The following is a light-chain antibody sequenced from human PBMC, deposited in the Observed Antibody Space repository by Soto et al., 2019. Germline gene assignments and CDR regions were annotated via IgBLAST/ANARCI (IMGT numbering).Light chain of an antibody. CDR2: DTF. J-gene: IGKJ2*01. V-gene: IGKV3-11*01. CDR3: QQRSNLPYT. Sequence: EIVLTQSPATLSLSPGERATLSCRASHSVSASLGWYQQRPGQAPRLLIYDTFNRATGIPGRFSGSGSGTDVTLTISGLEPEDFAVYYCQQRSNLPYTFGQGTKLEIK. CDR1: HSVSAS.